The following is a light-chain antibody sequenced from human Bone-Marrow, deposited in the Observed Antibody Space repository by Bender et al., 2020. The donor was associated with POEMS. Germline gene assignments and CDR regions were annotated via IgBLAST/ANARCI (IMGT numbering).Light chain of an antibody. Sequence: QTVVIQEPSLTVSPGGTVTLTCASSTGTVTSAYHPNWFQQKPGQAPRALIYSASKRHSWTPARFSGSLLGGKAALTLSGVQPEDEAEYYCLLYSGDSHYVFGTGTKVTVL. CDR2: SAS. CDR1: TGTVTSAYH. J-gene: IGLJ1*01. CDR3: LLYSGDSHYV. V-gene: IGLV7-43*01.